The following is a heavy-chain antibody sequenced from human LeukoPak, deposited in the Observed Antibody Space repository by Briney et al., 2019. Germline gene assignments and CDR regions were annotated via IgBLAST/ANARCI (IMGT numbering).Heavy chain of an antibody. CDR3: ANTMVRGSYNMDV. CDR1: GFTFSSFA. Sequence: PGGSLRLSCAAPGFTFSSFAMTRVRQAPGKGPEWGSGISNSGSSTYYADSVKGRFTISRDNSKNTLYLQLSSLRAEDTAVYYCANTMVRGSYNMDVWGQGTTVTVSS. D-gene: IGHD3-10*01. V-gene: IGHV3-23*05. CDR2: ISNSGSST. J-gene: IGHJ6*02.